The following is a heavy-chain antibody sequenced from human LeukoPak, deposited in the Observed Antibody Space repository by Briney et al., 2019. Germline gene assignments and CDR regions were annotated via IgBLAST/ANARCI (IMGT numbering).Heavy chain of an antibody. J-gene: IGHJ4*02. V-gene: IGHV3-53*01. CDR1: GFTVISNY. CDR2: IYSGGST. CDR3: ARERQYYFDY. Sequence: PGGSLRLSCAASGFTVISNYMSWVRQAPGKGLEWVSVIYSGGSTYYADSVKGRFTISRDNSKNTLYLQMNSLRAEDTAVYYCARERQYYFDYWGQGTLVTVSS.